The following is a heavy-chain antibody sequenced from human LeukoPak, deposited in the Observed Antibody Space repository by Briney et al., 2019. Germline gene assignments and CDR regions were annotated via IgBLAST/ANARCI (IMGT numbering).Heavy chain of an antibody. CDR1: GFTFSSYA. V-gene: IGHV3-30*04. Sequence: GGSLRLSCAASGFTFSSYAMHWVRQAPGKGLEWVAVISYDGSNKYYADSVKGRFTISRDNSKNTLYLQMNSLRAEDTAVYCCARDGDGYNYLGYWGQGTLVTVSS. CDR3: ARDGDGYNYLGY. D-gene: IGHD5-24*01. J-gene: IGHJ4*02. CDR2: ISYDGSNK.